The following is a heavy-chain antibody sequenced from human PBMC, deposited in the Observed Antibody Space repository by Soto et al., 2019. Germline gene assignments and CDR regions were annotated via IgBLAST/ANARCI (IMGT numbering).Heavy chain of an antibody. Sequence: QITLKESGPTLVNPTQPLTLTCTFSGFSLSSTEEGVGWLRQPPGKAPEWLALIYWDHDKRYSPALKTRLTITKDTSKQQVVLTMTNVDPVDTAPYFCARGSCSGADCYPNPYFDYWGQGILVTVSS. CDR2: IYWDHDK. CDR3: ARGSCSGADCYPNPYFDY. J-gene: IGHJ4*02. CDR1: GFSLSSTEEG. D-gene: IGHD2-21*02. V-gene: IGHV2-5*02.